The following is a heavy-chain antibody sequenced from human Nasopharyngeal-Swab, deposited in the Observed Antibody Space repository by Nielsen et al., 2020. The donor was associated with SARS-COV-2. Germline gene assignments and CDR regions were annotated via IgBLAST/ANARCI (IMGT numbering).Heavy chain of an antibody. CDR2: ISSSRSYI. V-gene: IGHV3-21*01. D-gene: IGHD2-2*01. CDR1: GFTFSSYS. J-gene: IGHJ4*02. CDR3: ARVRVVVPAALIDY. Sequence: GESLKISCAASGFTFSSYSMNWVRQAPGKGLEWVSSISSSRSYIYYADSVKGRFTISRDNAKNSLYLQMNSLRAEDTAVYYCARVRVVVPAALIDYWGQGTLVTVSS.